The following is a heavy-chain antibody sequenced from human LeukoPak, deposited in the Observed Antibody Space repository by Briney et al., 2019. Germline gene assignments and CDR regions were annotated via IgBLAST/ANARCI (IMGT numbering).Heavy chain of an antibody. CDR2: INHSGST. D-gene: IGHD5-18*01. Sequence: PSETLSLTCAVYGGSFSGYYWSWIRQPPGKGLEWIGEINHSGSTNYNPSLKSRVAISVDTSKNQFSLKLSSVTAADTAVYYCARQGIQLWQGGNNWFDPWGQGTLVTVSS. V-gene: IGHV4-34*01. J-gene: IGHJ5*02. CDR3: ARQGIQLWQGGNNWFDP. CDR1: GGSFSGYY.